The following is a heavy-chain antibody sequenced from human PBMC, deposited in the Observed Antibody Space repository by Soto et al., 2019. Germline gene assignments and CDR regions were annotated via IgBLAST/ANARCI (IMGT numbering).Heavy chain of an antibody. CDR1: GGSISSYY. Sequence: PSETLSLTCTVSGGSISSYYWSWIRQPPGKGLEWIGYIYYSGSTNYNPSLKSRVTISVDTSKNQFSLKLTSVTAADTAVYYCAREGGSYDSGGYLIRGAFDIWGQGTMVTVSS. J-gene: IGHJ3*02. D-gene: IGHD3-22*01. CDR2: IYYSGST. V-gene: IGHV4-59*12. CDR3: AREGGSYDSGGYLIRGAFDI.